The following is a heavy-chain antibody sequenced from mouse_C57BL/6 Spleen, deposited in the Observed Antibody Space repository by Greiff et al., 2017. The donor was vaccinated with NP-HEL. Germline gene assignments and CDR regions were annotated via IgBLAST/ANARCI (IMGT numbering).Heavy chain of an antibody. CDR1: GFTFSSYA. V-gene: IGHV5-4*01. CDR3: ARVWIYYDYDG. J-gene: IGHJ2*01. CDR2: ISDGGSYN. D-gene: IGHD2-4*01. Sequence: EVQLVESGGGLVKPGGSLKLSCAASGFTFSSYAMSWVRQTPEKRLEWVATISDGGSYNNYPDNVTGRFTISRDNAKNNLYLQMSHLKSEDTAMYYCARVWIYYDYDGWGKGTILTVSS.